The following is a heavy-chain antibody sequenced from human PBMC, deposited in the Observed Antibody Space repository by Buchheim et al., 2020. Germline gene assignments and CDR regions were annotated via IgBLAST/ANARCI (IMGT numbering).Heavy chain of an antibody. CDR3: AREGLGFDY. CDR1: GFTFSSYA. D-gene: IGHD5-12*01. CDR2: ISYDGSNK. Sequence: QVQLVESGGGVVQPGRSLRLSCAASGFTFSSYAMHWVRQAPGKGLEWVAVISYDGSNKYYADSVKGRFTISRDNSKNTLYLQMKSLRAEETAVYYCAREGLGFDYWGQGTL. V-gene: IGHV3-30-3*01. J-gene: IGHJ4*02.